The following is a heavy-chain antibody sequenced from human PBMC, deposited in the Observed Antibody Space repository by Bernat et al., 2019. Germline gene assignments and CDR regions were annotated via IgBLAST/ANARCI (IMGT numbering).Heavy chain of an antibody. CDR1: GFTFSNYA. J-gene: IGHJ4*02. CDR2: ISGSAGNT. D-gene: IGHD6-6*01. V-gene: IGHV3-23*01. Sequence: EVQLLESGGGLVQPGESLRLSCAASGFTFSNYAMSWVRQAPGKGLEWVSTISGSAGNTYYADSVKGRFTISRDNSKNTLYLQMNCLRAEDTAMYYCTPHSSSVDYWGQGTLVTVSS. CDR3: TPHSSSVDY.